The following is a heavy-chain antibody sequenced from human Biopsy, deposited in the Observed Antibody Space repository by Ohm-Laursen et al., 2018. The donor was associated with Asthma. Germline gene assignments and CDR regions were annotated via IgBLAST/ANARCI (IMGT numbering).Heavy chain of an antibody. CDR2: IIPIFGPT. Sequence: VSSVKVSCKASGGTFSSNSINWVRQAPGQGLEWMGRIIPIFGPTNYAQKFQGRVTISADDSTSTAYMELSSLSSEDTALYYCARGPEYVRSSGALDYWGQETLVTVSS. J-gene: IGHJ4*02. D-gene: IGHD2-2*01. CDR3: ARGPEYVRSSGALDY. CDR1: GGTFSSNS. V-gene: IGHV1-69*15.